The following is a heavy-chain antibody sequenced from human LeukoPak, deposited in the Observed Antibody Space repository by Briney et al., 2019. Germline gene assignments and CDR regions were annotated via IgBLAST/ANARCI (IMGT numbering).Heavy chain of an antibody. J-gene: IGHJ2*01. Sequence: PGGYLRLSCAASGFTFSDYYMSWLRQGPGKGLEWVSYISSSGSTLYYADSVKGRFTISRDNAKNSLYLKMNSLRAEDTAVYYCARVNDYGDYLLPYWYFDLWGRGTLVTVSS. D-gene: IGHD4-17*01. CDR3: ARVNDYGDYLLPYWYFDL. CDR1: GFTFSDYY. V-gene: IGHV3-11*01. CDR2: ISSSGSTL.